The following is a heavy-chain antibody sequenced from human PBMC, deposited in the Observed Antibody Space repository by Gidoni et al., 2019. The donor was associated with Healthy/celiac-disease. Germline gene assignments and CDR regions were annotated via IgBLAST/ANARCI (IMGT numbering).Heavy chain of an antibody. D-gene: IGHD6-19*01. CDR2: ISWNSGSI. CDR1: GFTFDDYA. J-gene: IGHJ4*02. CDR3: AKGDGRVAVAADY. Sequence: EVQLVESGGGLVQPGRSLILSCAASGFTFDDYAMHWVRQAPGKGLEWVSGISWNSGSIGYADSVKGRFTISRDNAKNSLYLQMNSLRAEDTALYYCAKGDGRVAVAADYWGQGTLVTVSS. V-gene: IGHV3-9*01.